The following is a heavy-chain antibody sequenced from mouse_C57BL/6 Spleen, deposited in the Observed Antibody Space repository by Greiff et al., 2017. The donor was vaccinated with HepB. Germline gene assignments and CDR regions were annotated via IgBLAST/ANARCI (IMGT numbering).Heavy chain of an antibody. CDR3: ARHFDGYLYFDY. CDR2: IWSDGST. V-gene: IGHV2-6-1*01. J-gene: IGHJ2*01. D-gene: IGHD2-3*01. CDR1: GFSLTSYG. Sequence: VMLVESGPGLVAPSQSLSITCTVSGFSLTSYGVHWVRQPPGKGLEWLVVIWSDGSTTYNSALKYRLSISKDNSKSQVFLKMNSLQTDDTAMYYRARHFDGYLYFDYWGQGTTLTVSS.